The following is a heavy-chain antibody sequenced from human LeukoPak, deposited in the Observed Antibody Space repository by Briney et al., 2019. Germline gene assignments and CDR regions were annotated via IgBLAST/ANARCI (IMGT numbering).Heavy chain of an antibody. CDR1: GGSFSDYS. Sequence: SETLSLTCAVYGGSFSDYSWSWIRQPPGKGLEWIGEINHRGSTNYNPSLKSRVTISVGTSKNQFSLKLSSVTAADTAVYYCARDGSIRGYYYGMDVWGQGTTVTVSS. D-gene: IGHD1-26*01. CDR3: ARDGSIRGYYYGMDV. CDR2: INHRGST. J-gene: IGHJ6*02. V-gene: IGHV4-34*01.